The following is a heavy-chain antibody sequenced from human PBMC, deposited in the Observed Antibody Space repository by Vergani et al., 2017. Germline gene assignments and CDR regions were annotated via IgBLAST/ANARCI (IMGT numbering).Heavy chain of an antibody. Sequence: QVHLQESGPGRVKPSETLTLTCTVSYGSINNYYGNWIRQPPGKGLQWIGSIHYSGDTSYANYNPSLKSRVSISVDASKNQFSLRLTSVTAADTAMYHCAGDTHSWQRADRWGQGIRVTVSS. CDR2: IHYSGDTSYA. CDR1: YGSINNYY. V-gene: IGHV4-59*01. J-gene: IGHJ5*02. D-gene: IGHD6-13*01. CDR3: AGDTHSWQRADR.